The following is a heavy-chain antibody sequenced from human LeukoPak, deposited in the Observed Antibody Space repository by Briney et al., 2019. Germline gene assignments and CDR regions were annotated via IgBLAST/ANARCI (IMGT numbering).Heavy chain of an antibody. Sequence: GGSLRLSCAASGLTFSNYDMNWVRQAPGKGPEWVSSVSGSGDDTYYADSVKGRFIISRDNSKTTMYLQMNSLRADDTAVYYCAKLVFRYSGSLGGAFDIWGQGTMVTVSS. CDR3: AKLVFRYSGSLGGAFDI. D-gene: IGHD5-12*01. V-gene: IGHV3-23*01. J-gene: IGHJ3*02. CDR2: VSGSGDDT. CDR1: GLTFSNYD.